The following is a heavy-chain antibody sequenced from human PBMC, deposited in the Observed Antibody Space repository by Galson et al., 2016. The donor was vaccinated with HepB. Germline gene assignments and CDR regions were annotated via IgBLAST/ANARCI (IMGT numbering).Heavy chain of an antibody. Sequence: SLRLSCAASGFTFSDHYMDWVRQAPGKGLEWVGRTRNKANSYATEYAASVKGRFTISRDDSKNSLYLQMNSLKIEDTAVYYCARVGYCSSTTCRPAYDYWGQGTLVTVSS. CDR2: TRNKANSYAT. CDR1: GFTFSDHY. D-gene: IGHD2-2*01. V-gene: IGHV3-72*01. CDR3: ARVGYCSSTTCRPAYDY. J-gene: IGHJ4*02.